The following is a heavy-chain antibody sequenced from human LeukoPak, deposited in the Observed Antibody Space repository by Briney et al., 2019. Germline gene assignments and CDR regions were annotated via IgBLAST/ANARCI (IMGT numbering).Heavy chain of an antibody. Sequence: SETLSLTCTVSGGSISSSSYYWGGIRQPPGKGLEWFGSIYYSGSTYYNPSLKSRVTISVDTSKNQFSLKLSSVTAADTAVYYCARDGGYDFWSGYYTLFDYRGQGTLVTVSS. J-gene: IGHJ4*02. CDR1: GGSISSSSYY. CDR3: ARDGGYDFWSGYYTLFDY. CDR2: IYYSGST. D-gene: IGHD3-3*01. V-gene: IGHV4-39*07.